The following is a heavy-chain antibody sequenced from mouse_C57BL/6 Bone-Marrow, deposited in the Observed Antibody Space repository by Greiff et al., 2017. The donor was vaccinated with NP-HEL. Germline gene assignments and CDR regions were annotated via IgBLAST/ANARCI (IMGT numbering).Heavy chain of an antibody. CDR3: ARGHYYGSNWYFDV. CDR1: GYTFTDYY. CDR2: INPYNGGT. D-gene: IGHD1-1*01. Sequence: EVQLQQSGPVLVKPGASVKMSCKASGYTFTDYYMNWVKQSHGKSLEWIGVINPYNGGTSYNQKFKGKATLTVDKSSSTAYMELNSLTSEDSAVYYCARGHYYGSNWYFDVWGTGTTVTVSS. V-gene: IGHV1-19*01. J-gene: IGHJ1*03.